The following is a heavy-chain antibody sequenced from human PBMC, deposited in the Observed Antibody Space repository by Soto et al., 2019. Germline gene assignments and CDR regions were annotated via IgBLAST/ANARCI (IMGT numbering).Heavy chain of an antibody. J-gene: IGHJ6*02. Sequence: ASVKVSCKASGYTFTSYDINWVRQATGQGLEWMGWMNPNSGNTGYAQKFQGRVTMTRNTSISTAYMELSSLRSEDTAVYYCAILPGYCSGGSCYSGTYYYYGMDVWGQGTTVTVSS. CDR3: AILPGYCSGGSCYSGTYYYYGMDV. D-gene: IGHD2-15*01. CDR2: MNPNSGNT. V-gene: IGHV1-8*01. CDR1: GYTFTSYD.